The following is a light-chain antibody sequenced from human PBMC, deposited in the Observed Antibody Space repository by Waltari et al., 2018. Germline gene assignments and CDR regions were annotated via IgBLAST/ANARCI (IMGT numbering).Light chain of an antibody. Sequence: QSGLAQPASASGSPGQSITITCTGTSSDVGNYNLVSCYQQRPGKAPTLLIYEGTKRAPGTSDRFSASKSGNTASLSSSGLQAQEDEADYYCCSYVGLGTYVFGTGTKVTV. CDR3: CSYVGLGTYV. V-gene: IGLV2-23*01. CDR1: SSDVGNYNL. CDR2: EGT. J-gene: IGLJ1*01.